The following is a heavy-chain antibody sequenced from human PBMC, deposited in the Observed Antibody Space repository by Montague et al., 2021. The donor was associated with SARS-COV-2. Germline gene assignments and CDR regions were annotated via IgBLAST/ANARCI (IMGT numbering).Heavy chain of an antibody. V-gene: IGHV2-70*11. D-gene: IGHD1-26*01. CDR3: ARRVYPRVGKDVRDDFDV. CDR2: IDWDDDE. J-gene: IGHJ3*01. CDR1: GFSLIDNGMS. Sequence: PALVKPTQTLTLTCAFSGFSLIDNGMSVAWIRQPPGKAPEWLARIDWDDDEHLNLALKTRLTISKDTSKNQMVLTVTNVDPVDTATYYCARRVYPRVGKDVRDDFDVWGQGTMVTVSS.